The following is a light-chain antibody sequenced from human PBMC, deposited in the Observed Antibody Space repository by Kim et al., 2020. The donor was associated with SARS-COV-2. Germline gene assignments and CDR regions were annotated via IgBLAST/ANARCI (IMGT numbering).Light chain of an antibody. CDR2: TSS. CDR1: QSISNY. Sequence: SASVGDRVSITCRASQSISNYVNWYQQKPGKAPNLLIYTSSSLQSGVPSRFGCSGSGTDFTLTISSLQPEDVATYFCQQSYSPPYTFAQGTKLEI. CDR3: QQSYSPPYT. J-gene: IGKJ2*01. V-gene: IGKV1-39*01.